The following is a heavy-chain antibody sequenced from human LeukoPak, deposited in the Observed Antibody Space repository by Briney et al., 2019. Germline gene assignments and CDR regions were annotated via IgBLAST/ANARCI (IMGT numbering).Heavy chain of an antibody. V-gene: IGHV4-34*01. Sequence: SETLSLTCAVYGGSFSGYYWSWIRQPPGKGLEWIGEINHSGSTNYNPSLKGRVTISVDTSKNQFSLKLSSVTAADTAVYYCARRPSITIFGVVIFYYFDYWGQGTLVTVSS. D-gene: IGHD3-3*01. CDR2: INHSGST. J-gene: IGHJ4*02. CDR1: GGSFSGYY. CDR3: ARRPSITIFGVVIFYYFDY.